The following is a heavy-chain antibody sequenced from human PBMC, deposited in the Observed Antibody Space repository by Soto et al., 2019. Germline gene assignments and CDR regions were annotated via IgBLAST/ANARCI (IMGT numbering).Heavy chain of an antibody. Sequence: PSETLSLTCTVSGGSISSGGYYWSWIRQHPGKGLEWIGYIYYSGSTYYNPSLKSRVTISVDTSKNQFSLKLSSVTAADTAVYYCARDEEGLLSWFDPWGQGTLVTVSS. D-gene: IGHD1-26*01. CDR3: ARDEEGLLSWFDP. CDR1: GGSISSGGYY. V-gene: IGHV4-31*03. CDR2: IYYSGST. J-gene: IGHJ5*02.